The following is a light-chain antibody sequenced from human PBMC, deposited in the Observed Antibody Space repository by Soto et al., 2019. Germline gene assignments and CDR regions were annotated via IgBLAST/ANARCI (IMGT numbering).Light chain of an antibody. CDR2: EVN. CDR3: CSYAGTFTWV. Sequence: QSALTQPASVSGSPGQSITISCGGTSNDVGAYIYVSWYQQFPGKAPKLILYEVNNRPSGVSNRFSGSKSGNTASLTISGLLPEDEADYYCCSYAGTFTWVFGTGTKVTVL. J-gene: IGLJ1*01. CDR1: SNDVGAYIY. V-gene: IGLV2-14*03.